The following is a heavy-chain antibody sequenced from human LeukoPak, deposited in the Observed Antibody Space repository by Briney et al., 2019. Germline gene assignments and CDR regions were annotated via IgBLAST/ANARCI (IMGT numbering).Heavy chain of an antibody. CDR2: INAGNGNT. CDR1: GYTFTSYA. CDR3: ARSYCSSTSCPPGWFDP. Sequence: GASVKVSCKASGYTFTSYAMHWVRQAPGQRLEWMGWINAGNGNTKYSQKFQGRVTITRDTSASTAYMELSSLRSEDTAVYYCARSYCSSTSCPPGWFDPWGQGTLVTVSS. D-gene: IGHD2-2*01. V-gene: IGHV1-3*01. J-gene: IGHJ5*02.